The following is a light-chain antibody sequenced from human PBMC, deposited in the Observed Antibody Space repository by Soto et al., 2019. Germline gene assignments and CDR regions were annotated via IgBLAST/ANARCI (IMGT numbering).Light chain of an antibody. CDR3: QQFNNYPRT. J-gene: IGKJ2*01. Sequence: DIQVTQSPSFLSASVGDRVPITCRASQGISNYLAWYQQKPGRDPKLLIYTASTLHSVVPSRFSGSGSGTEFTLTLRSLQPEDFATYYCQQFNNYPRTFGQGTKLEIK. CDR1: QGISNY. CDR2: TAS. V-gene: IGKV1-9*01.